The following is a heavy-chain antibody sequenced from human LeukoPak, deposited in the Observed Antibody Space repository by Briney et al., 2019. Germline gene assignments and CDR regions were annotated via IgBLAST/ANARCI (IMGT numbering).Heavy chain of an antibody. V-gene: IGHV3-48*03. CDR1: GFSISSYE. CDR3: AKGYGSGSYLDY. CDR2: ISSSGSTI. J-gene: IGHJ4*02. D-gene: IGHD3-10*01. Sequence: GGSLRLSCAASGFSISSYEMNWVRQAPGKGLEWVSHISSSGSTIWYADSVKGRFTISRDNSKNTLYLQMNSLRAEDTAVYYCAKGYGSGSYLDYWGQGTLVTVSS.